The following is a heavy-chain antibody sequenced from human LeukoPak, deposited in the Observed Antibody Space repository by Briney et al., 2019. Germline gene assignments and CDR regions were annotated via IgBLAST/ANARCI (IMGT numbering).Heavy chain of an antibody. Sequence: PSETLSLTCTISGGSISSYFWSWIRQPPGKGLEWIGYIYYTGSTNYNPSLKSRVIISVDTSKNQFSLKLSSVTAADTAVYYCASSLGFDPWGQGTLVTVSS. J-gene: IGHJ5*02. CDR2: IYYTGST. CDR3: ASSLGFDP. V-gene: IGHV4-59*12. CDR1: GGSISSYF.